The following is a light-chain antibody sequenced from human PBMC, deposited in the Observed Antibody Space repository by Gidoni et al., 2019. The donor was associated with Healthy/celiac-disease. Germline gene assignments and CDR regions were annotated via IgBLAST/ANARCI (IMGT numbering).Light chain of an antibody. V-gene: IGKV2-28*01. J-gene: IGKJ3*01. CDR1: QSLLHSNVYNY. CDR3: MQALQTPIT. CDR2: LGS. Sequence: DIVMTQSPLSLPVTPGEPASISCRSSQSLLHSNVYNYLDWYLQKPGQSPQLLIYLGSNRDCGVPDRFSGSGSGTDFTLKISRVEAEDVGVYYCMQALQTPITFGPGTKVDIK.